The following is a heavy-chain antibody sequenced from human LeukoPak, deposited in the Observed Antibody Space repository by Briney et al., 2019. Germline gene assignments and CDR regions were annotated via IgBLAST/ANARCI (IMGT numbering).Heavy chain of an antibody. CDR2: INPNSGST. CDR1: GYTFTGYY. D-gene: IGHD6-19*01. Sequence: ASVKVSCKASGYTFTGYYMHWVRQAPGQGLEWMGWINPNSGSTNYAQKFQGWVTMTRDTSISTAYMELSRLRSDDTAVYYCARETDSSGAGDFDYWGQGTLVTVSS. J-gene: IGHJ4*02. CDR3: ARETDSSGAGDFDY. V-gene: IGHV1-2*04.